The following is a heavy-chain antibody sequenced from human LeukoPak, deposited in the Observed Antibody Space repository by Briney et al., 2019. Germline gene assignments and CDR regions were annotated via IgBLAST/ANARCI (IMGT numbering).Heavy chain of an antibody. Sequence: SQTLSLTCAIFGDSVSSNSAAWNWIRQSPSRGLEWLGRTYYRSKWYNDYALSVKSRITINPDTSKNQFSLQLSSVTPEDTAVYYCARILGVASPGAFDVWGQGTMVTVSS. D-gene: IGHD2-8*02. V-gene: IGHV6-1*01. CDR3: ARILGVASPGAFDV. CDR2: TYYRSKWYN. CDR1: GDSVSSNSAA. J-gene: IGHJ3*01.